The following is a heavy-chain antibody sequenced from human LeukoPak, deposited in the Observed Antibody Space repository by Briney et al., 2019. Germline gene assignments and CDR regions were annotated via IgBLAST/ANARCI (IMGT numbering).Heavy chain of an antibody. V-gene: IGHV3-30*02. CDR3: AKGWDIVLMVYAIQDYYYYMDV. D-gene: IGHD2-8*01. CDR2: IRYDGSNK. CDR1: GFTFSSYG. J-gene: IGHJ6*03. Sequence: GGSLRLSCVASGFTFSSYGMHWVRQAPGKGLEWVAFIRYDGSNKYYADSVKGRFTISRDNSKNTLYLQMNSLRAEDTAVYYCAKGWDIVLMVYAIQDYYYYMDVWGKGTTVTVSS.